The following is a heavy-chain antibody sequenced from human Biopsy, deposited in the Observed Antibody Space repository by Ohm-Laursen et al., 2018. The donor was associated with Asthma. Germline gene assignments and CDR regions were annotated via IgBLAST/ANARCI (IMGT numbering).Heavy chain of an antibody. V-gene: IGHV3-21*01. J-gene: IGHJ3*01. CDR1: GFTFSSFN. D-gene: IGHD3-16*01. Sequence: SLRLSCAAPGFTFSSFNFHWVRQAPGKGLEWVSSITSNSNYAFYADSVQGRFTISRDNAKSSLYLQMISLRAEDTAVYFCAREGESSFGLRSLNFDVWGRGTMVTVSS. CDR2: ITSNSNYA. CDR3: AREGESSFGLRSLNFDV.